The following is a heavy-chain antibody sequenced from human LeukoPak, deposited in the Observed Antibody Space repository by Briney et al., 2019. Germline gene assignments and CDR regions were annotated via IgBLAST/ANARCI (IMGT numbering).Heavy chain of an antibody. CDR3: ARLYCSSTSCSMLFDY. Sequence: ASVKVSCKASGYTFTGYYMHWVRQAPGQGLEWMGWINPNSGGTNYAQKFQGRVTMTRDTSISTAYMELSRLRSDDTAVYYCARLYCSSTSCSMLFDYWGQGTLVTVSS. V-gene: IGHV1-2*02. CDR1: GYTFTGYY. CDR2: INPNSGGT. D-gene: IGHD2-2*01. J-gene: IGHJ4*02.